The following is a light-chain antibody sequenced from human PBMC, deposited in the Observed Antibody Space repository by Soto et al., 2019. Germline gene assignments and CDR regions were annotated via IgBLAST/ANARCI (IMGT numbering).Light chain of an antibody. CDR1: QSINRF. Sequence: DIPMTQSPSSLSASVGDRVSITCRAGQSINRFLNWYQQKPGKAPKLLIYAASSLQSGVPSRFSGSGSGTDFTLTISSLQPEDFATYYCQQSYSSPQTFGQGTKVEIK. V-gene: IGKV1-39*01. J-gene: IGKJ1*01. CDR2: AAS. CDR3: QQSYSSPQT.